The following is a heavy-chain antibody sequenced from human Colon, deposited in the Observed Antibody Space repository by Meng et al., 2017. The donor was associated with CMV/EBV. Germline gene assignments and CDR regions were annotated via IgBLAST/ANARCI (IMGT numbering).Heavy chain of an antibody. CDR3: AKDVGYSGYEALDY. J-gene: IGHJ4*02. CDR1: GFTFTNAW. V-gene: IGHV3-33*06. CDR2: IWYDGSNK. Sequence: GGSLRLSCAASGFTFTNAWMNWVRQAPGKGLEWVAVIWYDGSNKYYADSVKGRFTISRDNSKNTLYLQMNSLRAEDTAVYYCAKDVGYSGYEALDYWGQGTLVTVSS. D-gene: IGHD5-12*01.